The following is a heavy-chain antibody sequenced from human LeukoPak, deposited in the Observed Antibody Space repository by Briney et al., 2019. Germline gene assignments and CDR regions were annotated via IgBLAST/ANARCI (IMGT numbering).Heavy chain of an antibody. V-gene: IGHV3-30*02. J-gene: IGHJ5*02. Sequence: PGGSLRLSCAASGFTFSSYGMHWVRQAPGKGLEWVAFIRYDGSNKYYADSVKGRFTISRDNSKNTLYLQMNSLRAEDTAVYYCAKKRGIAAAGRSWFDPWGQGTLVTVSS. CDR3: AKKRGIAAAGRSWFDP. D-gene: IGHD6-13*01. CDR2: IRYDGSNK. CDR1: GFTFSSYG.